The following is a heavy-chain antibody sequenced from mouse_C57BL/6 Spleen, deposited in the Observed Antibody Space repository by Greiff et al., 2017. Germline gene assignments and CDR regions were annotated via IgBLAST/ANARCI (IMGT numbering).Heavy chain of an antibody. CDR3: AREGSYGYAMDY. Sequence: EVQVVESGPELVKPGDSVKISCKASGYSFTGYFMNWVMQSHGKSLEWIGRINPYNGDTFYNQKFKGKATLTVDKSSSTAHMELRSLTSEDSAVYYCAREGSYGYAMDYWGQGTSVTVSS. CDR2: INPYNGDT. CDR1: GYSFTGYF. D-gene: IGHD1-1*01. V-gene: IGHV1-20*01. J-gene: IGHJ4*01.